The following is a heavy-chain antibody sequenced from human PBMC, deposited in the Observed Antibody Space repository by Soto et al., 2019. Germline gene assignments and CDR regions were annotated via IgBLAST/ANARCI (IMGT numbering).Heavy chain of an antibody. CDR1: GGSISSGGYY. V-gene: IGHV4-31*03. J-gene: IGHJ3*02. Sequence: QVQLQESGPGLVKPSQTLSLTCTVSGGSISSGGYYWSWIRQHPGKGLEWIGYIYYSGSTYYNPSLKSRVNISVDTSKNQFSLKLSSVTAADTAVYYCARGSEYYDYVWGSYRYIGAFDIWGQGTMVTVSS. CDR2: IYYSGST. D-gene: IGHD3-16*02. CDR3: ARGSEYYDYVWGSYRYIGAFDI.